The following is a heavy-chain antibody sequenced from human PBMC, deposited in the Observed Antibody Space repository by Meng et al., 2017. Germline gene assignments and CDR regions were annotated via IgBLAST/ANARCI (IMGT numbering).Heavy chain of an antibody. V-gene: IGHV6-1*01. CDR2: TYYRSKWYN. CDR3: ASGSSALDY. D-gene: IGHD6-13*01. Sequence: VPLPQTAPGRVKPSQTLSLTCAISGDSSPSNSAAWNWITQSPSRGLEWLGRTYYRSKWYNDYAVSVKSRITINPDTSKNQFSLQLNSVTPEDTAVYYCASGSSALDYWGQGTLVTVSS. J-gene: IGHJ4*02. CDR1: GDSSPSNSAA.